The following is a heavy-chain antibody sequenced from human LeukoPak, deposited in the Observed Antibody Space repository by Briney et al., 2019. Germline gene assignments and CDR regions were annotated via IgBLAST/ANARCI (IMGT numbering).Heavy chain of an antibody. CDR2: IYYSGST. J-gene: IGHJ4*02. CDR1: GGSISSSSYY. V-gene: IGHV4-39*05. CDR3: AIFPSSWYRGYFDY. D-gene: IGHD6-13*01. Sequence: SETPSLTCTVSGGSISSSSYYWGWIRQPPGKGLEWIGSIYYSGSTYYNPSLKSRVTISVDTSKNQFSLKLSSVTAADTAVYYCAIFPSSWYRGYFDYWGQGTLVTVSS.